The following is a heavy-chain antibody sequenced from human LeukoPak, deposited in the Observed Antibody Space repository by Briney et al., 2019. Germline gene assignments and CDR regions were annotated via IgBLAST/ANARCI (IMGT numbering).Heavy chain of an antibody. CDR1: GFTFSNFA. Sequence: PGGSLRLSCAASGFTFSNFAMMWVRQAPGTGLQWVSTITGYGATFYADSVGGRFTIFRDTSMNTLFLQMNSLGAEDTAVYYWAKGAAAGKVDWFDPWGQGTLVTVSS. CDR2: ITGYGAT. D-gene: IGHD6-13*01. V-gene: IGHV3-23*01. J-gene: IGHJ5*02. CDR3: AKGAAAGKVDWFDP.